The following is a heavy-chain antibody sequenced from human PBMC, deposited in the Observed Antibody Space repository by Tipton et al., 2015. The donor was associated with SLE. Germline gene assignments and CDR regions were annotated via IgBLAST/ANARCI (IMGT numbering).Heavy chain of an antibody. CDR2: IYTSGNT. CDR3: ARGPPVASYYYYMDV. CDR1: GGSISSSTYY. J-gene: IGHJ6*03. Sequence: TLSLTCTVSGGSISSSTYYWSWIRQPAGKGLEWIGRIYTSGNTNYKPSLKSRVIISLDTSKNQFSLQVNSVTAADTAVYYCARGPPVASYYYYMDVWGKGTTVTVSS. V-gene: IGHV4-61*02.